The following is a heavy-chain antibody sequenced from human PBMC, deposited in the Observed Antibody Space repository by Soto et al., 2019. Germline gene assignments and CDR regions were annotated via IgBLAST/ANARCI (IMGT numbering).Heavy chain of an antibody. CDR1: GFTFSSYE. CDR2: ISSSGSTI. D-gene: IGHD5-12*01. V-gene: IGHV3-48*03. Sequence: EVQLVESGGGLVQPGGSLRLSCAASGFTFSSYEMNWVRQAPGKGLEWVSYISSSGSTIYYADSVKCRFTISRDNAKNSLYLQMNSLRAEDTAVYYCARVALGGYDPLTPDYWGQGTLVTVSS. CDR3: ARVALGGYDPLTPDY. J-gene: IGHJ4*02.